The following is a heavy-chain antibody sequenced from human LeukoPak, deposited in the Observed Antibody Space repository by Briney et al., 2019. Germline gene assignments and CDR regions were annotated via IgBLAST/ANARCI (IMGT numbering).Heavy chain of an antibody. CDR3: ARSSGYDAYYFDY. CDR2: NYYSGST. CDR1: GGSISTHY. D-gene: IGHD5-12*01. J-gene: IGHJ4*02. V-gene: IGHV4-59*08. Sequence: PSETLSLTCTVSGGSISTHYWSWIRQPPGQGLECIGYNYYSGSTNYNPSLKSRVTISVDTSKNQFSLKLTSVTAADTAVYYCARSSGYDAYYFDYWGQGTLVTVSS.